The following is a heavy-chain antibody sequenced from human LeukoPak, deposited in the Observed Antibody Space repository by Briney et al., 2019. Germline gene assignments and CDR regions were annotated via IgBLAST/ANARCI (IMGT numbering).Heavy chain of an antibody. D-gene: IGHD2-15*01. CDR1: GYTFTGYY. Sequence: ASVKVSCKASGYTFTGYYMHWVRQAPGQGLEWMGWINPNSGGTNYAQKFQGRVTMTGDTSISTAYMELSRLRSDDTAVYYCARGFVVVVAATGTFDIWGQGTMVTVSS. CDR3: ARGFVVVVAATGTFDI. J-gene: IGHJ3*02. V-gene: IGHV1-2*02. CDR2: INPNSGGT.